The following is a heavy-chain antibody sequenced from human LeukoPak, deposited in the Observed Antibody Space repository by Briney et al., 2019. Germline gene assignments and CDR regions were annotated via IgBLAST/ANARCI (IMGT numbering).Heavy chain of an antibody. CDR1: GSSISSYF. J-gene: IGHJ4*02. CDR3: ARGRFWSGR. D-gene: IGHD3-3*01. Sequence: SETLSLTWTGSGSSISSYFWSWIRQPPGEGLELIGYDYYNGSINYNPSLKRRVTISVDTSKNQFSLKLSSVTAADRAVYYCARGRFWSGRGGQGTLVTVSS. V-gene: IGHV4-59*01. CDR2: DYYNGSI.